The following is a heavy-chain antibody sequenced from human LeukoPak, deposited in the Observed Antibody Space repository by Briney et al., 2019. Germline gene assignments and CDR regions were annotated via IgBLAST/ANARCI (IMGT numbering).Heavy chain of an antibody. CDR3: ASRKLGNDY. Sequence: ASETLSLTCAVYGGSFSGYYWSWIRQPPGKGLEWIGEINHSGSTNYNPSLKSRVTISVDTSKNQFSLKLSSVTAAGTAVYYCASRKLGNDYWGQGTLVTVSS. J-gene: IGHJ4*02. CDR1: GGSFSGYY. D-gene: IGHD7-27*01. V-gene: IGHV4-34*01. CDR2: INHSGST.